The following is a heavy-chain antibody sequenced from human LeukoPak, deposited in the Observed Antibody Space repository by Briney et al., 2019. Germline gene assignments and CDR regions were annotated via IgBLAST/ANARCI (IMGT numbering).Heavy chain of an antibody. CDR2: INPNSGGT. V-gene: IGHV1-2*04. J-gene: IGHJ4*02. D-gene: IGHD7-27*01. Sequence: ASVKVSCKASGYTFTVYYMHWVRQAPGQGLEWMGWINPNSGGTNYAQKFQGWVTMTRDTSISTAYMELSRLRSDDTAVYYCARSPNANGGSNDYWGQGTLVTVSS. CDR1: GYTFTVYY. CDR3: ARSPNANGGSNDY.